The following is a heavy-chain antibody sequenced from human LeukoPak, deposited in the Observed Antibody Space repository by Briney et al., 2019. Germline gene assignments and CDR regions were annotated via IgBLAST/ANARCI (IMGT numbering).Heavy chain of an antibody. J-gene: IGHJ4*02. CDR3: ARDYYGSGRLLDY. D-gene: IGHD3-10*01. V-gene: IGHV4-34*01. CDR2: INHSGST. CDR1: GGSFSGYH. Sequence: SETLSLTCAVYGGSFSGYHWSWIRQPPGKGLDWIGEINHSGSTNYNPSLKSRVTISVDTSKNQFSLKLSSVTAADTAVYYCARDYYGSGRLLDYWGQGTLVTVSS.